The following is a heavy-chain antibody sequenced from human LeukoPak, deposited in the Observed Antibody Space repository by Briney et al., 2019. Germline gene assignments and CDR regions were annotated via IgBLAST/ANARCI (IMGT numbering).Heavy chain of an antibody. Sequence: GSLRLSCAASGFTVSSNYMSWVRQAPGKGLDWVSVIFSGRNTYYADSVKGRFTISTDNSKNTLDLQMNSLRAEDTAVYYCAKDSLLWFGELLYGFDYWGQGTLVTVSS. D-gene: IGHD3-10*01. CDR2: IFSGRNT. V-gene: IGHV3-53*01. CDR1: GFTVSSNY. CDR3: AKDSLLWFGELLYGFDY. J-gene: IGHJ4*02.